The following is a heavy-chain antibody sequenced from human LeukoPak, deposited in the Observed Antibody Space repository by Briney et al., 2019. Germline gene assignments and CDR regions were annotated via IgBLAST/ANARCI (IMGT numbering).Heavy chain of an antibody. D-gene: IGHD3-10*01. CDR3: ARDRTWFGESRCNYYGLDV. CDR1: GFTFSSYG. V-gene: IGHV3-74*01. Sequence: PGGSLRLSCAASGFTFSSYGMSWVRQAPGKGLVWVSRINTDASGTNYADSAKGRFTISRDNARNTLYLQMNSLRAEDTAVYYCARDRTWFGESRCNYYGLDVWGQGTTVTVSS. CDR2: INTDASGT. J-gene: IGHJ6*02.